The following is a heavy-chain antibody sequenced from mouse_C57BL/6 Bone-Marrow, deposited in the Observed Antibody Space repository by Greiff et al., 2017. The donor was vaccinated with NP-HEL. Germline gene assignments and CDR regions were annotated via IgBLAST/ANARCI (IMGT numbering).Heavy chain of an antibody. CDR3: ARGDYGSSRFGYAMDY. CDR1: GYAFSSYW. V-gene: IGHV1-80*01. Sequence: VQGVESGAELVKPGASVKISCKASGYAFSSYWMNWVKERPGKGLEWIGQIYPGDGDTKYNGKFKGKATLTADKSSSTAYMQVSSLTSEDSAVYFCARGDYGSSRFGYAMDYWGQGTSVTASS. J-gene: IGHJ4*01. D-gene: IGHD1-1*01. CDR2: IYPGDGDT.